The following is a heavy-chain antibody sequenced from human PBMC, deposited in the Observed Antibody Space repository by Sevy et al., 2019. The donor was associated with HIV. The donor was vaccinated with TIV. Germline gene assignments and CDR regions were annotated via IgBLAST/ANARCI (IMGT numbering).Heavy chain of an antibody. D-gene: IGHD6-19*01. CDR3: ASGNAGGRGCS. CDR1: GGSITSLY. J-gene: IGHJ5*02. Sequence: SETLSLTCTVSGGSITSLYWNWIRQPPGKGLEWIANIYYNGHINYNPSLKRRVTLSLDTSNNQFSLRLSSVTAADTAMYYGASGNAGGRGCSWGQGTLVSVSS. CDR2: IYYNGHI. V-gene: IGHV4-59*08.